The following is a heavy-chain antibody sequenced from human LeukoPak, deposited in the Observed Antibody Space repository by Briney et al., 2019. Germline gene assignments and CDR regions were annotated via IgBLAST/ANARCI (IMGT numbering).Heavy chain of an antibody. V-gene: IGHV3-48*04. J-gene: IGHJ5*02. CDR2: ISSSSSTI. Sequence: GGSLRLSCAASGFTFSSYSMNWVRQAPGKGLEWVSYISSSSSTIYYADSVKGRFTISRDNAKNSLYLQMNSLRAEDTAVYYCARLGLRGSGVNNWFDPWGQGTLVTVSS. CDR3: ARLGLRGSGVNNWFDP. CDR1: GFTFSSYS. D-gene: IGHD3-10*01.